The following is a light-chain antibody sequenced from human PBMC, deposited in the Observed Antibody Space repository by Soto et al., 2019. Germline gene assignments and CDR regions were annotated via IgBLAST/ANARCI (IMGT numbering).Light chain of an antibody. CDR3: SSYKSTSTPYV. J-gene: IGLJ1*01. Sequence: QSVLSQPASVSGSPGQSITISCTGTNSDIGSYNYVSWYQQHPGKAPKLIIYDVTNRPAGISSRFSASKSGDTASLTISVLQADDEADYFCSSYKSTSTPYVFGTGTKVTVL. CDR2: DVT. V-gene: IGLV2-14*03. CDR1: NSDIGSYNY.